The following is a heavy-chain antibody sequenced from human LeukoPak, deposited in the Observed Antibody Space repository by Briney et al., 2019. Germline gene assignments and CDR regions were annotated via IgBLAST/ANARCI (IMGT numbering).Heavy chain of an antibody. CDR1: GGSFNGYY. CDR3: ARDVTAAFDY. J-gene: IGHJ4*02. D-gene: IGHD6-13*01. Sequence: SETLSLTCAVYGGSFNGYYWSWIRQPPGKGLEWIGEINHSGSTNYNPSLKSRVTISVDTSKNQFSLKLSSVTAADTAVYYCARDVTAAFDYWGQGTLVTVSS. CDR2: INHSGST. V-gene: IGHV4-34*01.